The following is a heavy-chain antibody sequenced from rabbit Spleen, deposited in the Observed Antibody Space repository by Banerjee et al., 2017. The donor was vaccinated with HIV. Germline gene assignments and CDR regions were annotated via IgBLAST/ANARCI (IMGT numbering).Heavy chain of an antibody. D-gene: IGHD4-2*01. CDR3: ARDAAGREDFNL. Sequence: QSLEESGGDLVKPGASLTLTCTASGLDFSSKYWICWVRQTPGKGLEWIACIDVVKSDTTYYASWARGRFTISKTSSTTVTLQMTSLTAADTATSFCARDAAGREDFNLWGPGTLVTVS. CDR2: IDVVKSDTT. J-gene: IGHJ4*01. CDR1: GLDFSSKYW. V-gene: IGHV1S40*01.